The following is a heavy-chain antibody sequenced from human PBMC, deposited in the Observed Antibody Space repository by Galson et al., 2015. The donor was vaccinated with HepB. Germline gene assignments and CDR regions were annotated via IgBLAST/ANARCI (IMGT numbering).Heavy chain of an antibody. D-gene: IGHD3-3*01. J-gene: IGHJ4*02. CDR2: ISGSGGST. V-gene: IGHV3-23*01. CDR1: GFTFSSYA. Sequence: SLRLSRAASGFTFSSYAMRRVPQASGKGLEWVSAISGSGGSTYYADSVKGRFTISRDNSKNTLYLQMNSLRAEDTAVYYCAKDLYLLRTDFWSGYYTPGFDYWGQGTLVTVSS. CDR3: AKDLYLLRTDFWSGYYTPGFDY.